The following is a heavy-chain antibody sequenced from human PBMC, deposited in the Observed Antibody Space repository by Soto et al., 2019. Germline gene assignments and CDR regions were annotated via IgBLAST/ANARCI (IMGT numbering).Heavy chain of an antibody. V-gene: IGHV3-30*18. CDR3: AKDRGDTTMVFDF. CDR1: GFTFSIYG. D-gene: IGHD5-18*01. CDR2: ISYDGRNK. Sequence: GGSLRLSCAASGFTFSIYGMHWVRQAPGKGLEWVAVISYDGRNKYYADSVKDRFTISRDNSKNTLYLQMNSLRAEDTAVYYCAKDRGDTTMVFDFWGQGTLVTVSS. J-gene: IGHJ4*02.